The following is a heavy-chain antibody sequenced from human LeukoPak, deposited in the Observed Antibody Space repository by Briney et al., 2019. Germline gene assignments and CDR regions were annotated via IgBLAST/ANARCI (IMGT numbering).Heavy chain of an antibody. J-gene: IGHJ4*02. V-gene: IGHV3-23*01. CDR2: ISGSGGST. D-gene: IGHD3-22*01. Sequence: GGSLRLSCAASGFTFSSYAMSWVRQAPGKGLEWVSAISGSGGSTYYADSVKGRFTISRDNSKNTLYLQMNSLRAEDTAVYYCAKGGYYYDSSGYYPFDYWGQGTLVTVSS. CDR1: GFTFSSYA. CDR3: AKGGYYYDSSGYYPFDY.